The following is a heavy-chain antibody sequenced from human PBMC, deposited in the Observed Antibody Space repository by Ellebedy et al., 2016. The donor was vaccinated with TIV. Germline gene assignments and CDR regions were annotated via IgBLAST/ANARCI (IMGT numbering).Heavy chain of an antibody. D-gene: IGHD6-13*01. CDR2: TNQSGST. CDR3: ATGRGVWGTAAGRLYH. Sequence: SETLSLXCAVNAASFSAYYWTRTRHSPGNGLDWIGETNQSGSTKYTPSLMRRVTISADTSKNQFSLRLTSVTAADTAVYYCATGRGVWGTAAGRLYHWGQGTLVTVSS. J-gene: IGHJ5*02. V-gene: IGHV4-34*01. CDR1: AASFSAYY.